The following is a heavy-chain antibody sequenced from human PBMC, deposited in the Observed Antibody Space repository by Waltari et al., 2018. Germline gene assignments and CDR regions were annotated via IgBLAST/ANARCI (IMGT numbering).Heavy chain of an antibody. CDR2: VNPDSGAT. V-gene: IGHV1-8*02. CDR3: ARGRDVFANFDYNWFDP. J-gene: IGHJ5*02. D-gene: IGHD3-3*01. CDR1: GYTFINYE. Sequence: QVQLVQSGAEVLKPGASVKVSCQASGYTFINYEINWVRQAAGQGFEWMGWVNPDSGATAYAQKFQGRITMTWDTSISTAYMELSNLRSDDTAVLYWARGRDVFANFDYNWFDPWGQGTLVTVSS.